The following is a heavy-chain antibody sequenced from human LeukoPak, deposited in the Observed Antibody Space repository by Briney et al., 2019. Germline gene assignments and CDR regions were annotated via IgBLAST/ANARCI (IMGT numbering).Heavy chain of an antibody. J-gene: IGHJ4*02. Sequence: SETLSLTCAVYGGSFSGYYWSWIRQPPGKGLEWIGEINHSGSTNYNPSLKSRVTISVDTSKNQFSLKLSSVTAADTAVYYCARFLHDSSGYGYFDYWGQGTLVTVSS. CDR3: ARFLHDSSGYGYFDY. CDR2: INHSGST. D-gene: IGHD3-22*01. V-gene: IGHV4-34*01. CDR1: GGSFSGYY.